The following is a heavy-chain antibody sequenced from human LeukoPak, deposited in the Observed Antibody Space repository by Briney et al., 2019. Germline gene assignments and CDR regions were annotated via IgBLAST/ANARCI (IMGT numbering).Heavy chain of an antibody. D-gene: IGHD3-22*01. J-gene: IGHJ4*02. CDR2: IYYSGTT. CDR1: GGSISSSY. Sequence: PSETLSLTCTVSGGSISSSYWSWIRQSPGKGLEWIGYIYYSGTTYCNPSLKSRVAVSVDTSKNQFSLKLNSAAAADTAVYFCASARLGAFYFDSWGQGTLATVSS. V-gene: IGHV4-59*08. CDR3: ASARLGAFYFDS.